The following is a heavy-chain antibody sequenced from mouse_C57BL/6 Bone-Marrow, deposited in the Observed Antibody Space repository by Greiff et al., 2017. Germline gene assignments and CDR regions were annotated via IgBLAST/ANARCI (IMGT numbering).Heavy chain of an antibody. CDR3: ARGYYSNYGGYAMDY. CDR2: ISSGSSTI. J-gene: IGHJ4*01. CDR1: GFTFSDYG. V-gene: IGHV5-17*01. D-gene: IGHD2-5*01. Sequence: EVQLVESGGGLVKPGGSLKLSCAASGFTFSDYGMHWVRQAPEKGLEWVAYISSGSSTIYYAATVKGRFTISRNNDKNTLFLQMTSLRSEDTAMYYCARGYYSNYGGYAMDYWGQGTSVTVSS.